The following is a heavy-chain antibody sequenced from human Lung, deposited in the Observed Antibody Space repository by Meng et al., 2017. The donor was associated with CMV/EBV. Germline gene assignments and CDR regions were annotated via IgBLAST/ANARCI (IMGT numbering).Heavy chain of an antibody. CDR1: GFTFSDYY. J-gene: IGHJ1*01. D-gene: IGHD3-22*01. Sequence: GESLKISCAAPGFTFSDYYMSWIRQAPGKGLEWVSYISSSGSTIYYADSVKGRFTISRDNAKNSLYLQMNSLRAEDTAVYYCARGRRGSSGYSVEYFQHWGQGTLVTVSS. CDR3: ARGRRGSSGYSVEYFQH. V-gene: IGHV3-11*01. CDR2: ISSSGSTI.